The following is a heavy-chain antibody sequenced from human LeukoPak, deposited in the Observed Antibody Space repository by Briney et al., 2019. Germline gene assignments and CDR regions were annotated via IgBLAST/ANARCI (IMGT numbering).Heavy chain of an antibody. CDR1: GGSIRPYY. Sequence: PSETLSLTCTVSGGSIRPYYWIWMRNPPGMGPVYVGNSFHTGATYYNPSLGGQVTVALDTSKNHFSLKLSSVTAANTSVYYCARLGFCRGDNCLDDYWGQGTLVTVSS. D-gene: IGHD2-15*01. V-gene: IGHV4-59*08. CDR3: ARLGFCRGDNCLDDY. CDR2: SFHTGAT. J-gene: IGHJ4*02.